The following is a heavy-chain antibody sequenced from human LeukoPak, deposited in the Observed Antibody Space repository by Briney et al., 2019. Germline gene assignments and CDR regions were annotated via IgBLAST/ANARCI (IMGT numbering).Heavy chain of an antibody. D-gene: IGHD3-10*01. CDR1: GFTFSSYW. V-gene: IGHV3-15*04. CDR2: IASKTDGGAT. CDR3: TTGIRGD. J-gene: IGHJ4*02. Sequence: GGSLRLSCAASGFTFSSYWMNWVRQAPGEGLDWVGRIASKTDGGATDYAAPVKGRFTISRDDSKNTLNLQMNSLKTEDTAVYYCTTGIRGDWGQGTLVTVSS.